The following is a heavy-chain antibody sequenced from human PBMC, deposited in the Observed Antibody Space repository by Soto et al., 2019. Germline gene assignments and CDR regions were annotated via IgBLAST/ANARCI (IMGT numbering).Heavy chain of an antibody. CDR2: ISGSGGST. Sequence: GGSLRLSCAASGFTFSSYAMSWVRQAPGKGLEWVSAISGSGGSTYYADSVKGRFTISRDNSKNTLYLQMNSLRAEDTAVYYCAKDIGDIVVVVAATAFDIWGQGTMVTVSS. CDR1: GFTFSSYA. V-gene: IGHV3-23*01. D-gene: IGHD2-15*01. CDR3: AKDIGDIVVVVAATAFDI. J-gene: IGHJ3*02.